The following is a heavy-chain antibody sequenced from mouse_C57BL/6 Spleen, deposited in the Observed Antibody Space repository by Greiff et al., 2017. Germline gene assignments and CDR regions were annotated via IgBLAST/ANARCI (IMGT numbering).Heavy chain of an antibody. CDR2: IYPGSGST. Sequence: QVQLQQPGAELVKPGASVKMSCKASGCTFTSYWITWVKQRPGQGLEWIGDIYPGSGSTNYNEKFKSKATLTVDTSSSTAYMQLSSLTSEDSAVYYCARGDYYGSSPYLYAMDYWGQGTSVTVSS. CDR3: ARGDYYGSSPYLYAMDY. V-gene: IGHV1-55*01. J-gene: IGHJ4*01. D-gene: IGHD1-1*01. CDR1: GCTFTSYW.